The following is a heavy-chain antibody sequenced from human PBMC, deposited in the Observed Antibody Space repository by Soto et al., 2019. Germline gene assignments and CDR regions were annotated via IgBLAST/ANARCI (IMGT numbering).Heavy chain of an antibody. CDR3: AKWVGQLVKLRDY. CDR2: ISGGGGST. CDR1: GFTFSIYA. D-gene: IGHD6-6*01. Sequence: EVQLLESGGGLVQPGGSLRLSCAASGFTFSIYAMSWVRQAPGKGLEWVSGISGGGGSTYYADSVKGRFTISRDNSKNTLYLQMNSLRAEDTAVYYCAKWVGQLVKLRDYWGQGTLVTVSS. J-gene: IGHJ4*02. V-gene: IGHV3-23*01.